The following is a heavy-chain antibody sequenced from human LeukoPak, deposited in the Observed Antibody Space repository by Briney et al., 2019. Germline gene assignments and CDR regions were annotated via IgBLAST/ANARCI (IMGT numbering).Heavy chain of an antibody. CDR1: GVFISSGYW. D-gene: IGHD2-15*01. Sequence: PSETLSLTCAVSGVFISSGYWWSWGRQPPGKGLEWIGEIHHSGSTNYNPFLKSRVTISVDKSRNQFSLRVSSVTAADTAVYYCARNGDYSMDYWGQGTLVTVSS. J-gene: IGHJ4*02. CDR3: ARNGDYSMDY. V-gene: IGHV4-4*02. CDR2: IHHSGST.